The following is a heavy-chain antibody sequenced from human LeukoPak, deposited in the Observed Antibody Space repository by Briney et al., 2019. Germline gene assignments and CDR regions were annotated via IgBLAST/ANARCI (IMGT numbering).Heavy chain of an antibody. CDR1: GFTFSSYW. J-gene: IGHJ4*02. Sequence: GGSLRLSCAASGFTFSSYWMSWVRQAPGKGLEWVANIKQDGSEKYYVDSVKGRFTISRDNAKNSLYLQMNSLRAEDTAVYYCARGKGYCSSTSCHPGYYFDYWGQGTLVTVSS. V-gene: IGHV3-7*01. CDR3: ARGKGYCSSTSCHPGYYFDY. D-gene: IGHD2-2*01. CDR2: IKQDGSEK.